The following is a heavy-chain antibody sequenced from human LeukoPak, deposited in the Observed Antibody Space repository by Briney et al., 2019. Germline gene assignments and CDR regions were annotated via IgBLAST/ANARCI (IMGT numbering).Heavy chain of an antibody. V-gene: IGHV3-7*01. Sequence: GGSLRLSCAASGFTFSSYWMSWVRQAPGKGLEWVANIKQDGSEKYYVDSVKGRFTISRDNAKNSLYLQMNSLRAEDTAVYYCARDGYDSSGYYYWSPYYYYYYMDVWGKGTTVTISS. J-gene: IGHJ6*03. CDR2: IKQDGSEK. CDR3: ARDGYDSSGYYYWSPYYYYYYMDV. CDR1: GFTFSSYW. D-gene: IGHD3-22*01.